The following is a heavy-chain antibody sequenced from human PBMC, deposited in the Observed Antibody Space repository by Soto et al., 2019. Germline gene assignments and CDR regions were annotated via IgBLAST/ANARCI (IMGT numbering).Heavy chain of an antibody. J-gene: IGHJ5*02. V-gene: IGHV4-30-4*01. Sequence: PSETLSLTCTVSGGSISSGDYYWSWIRQPPGKGLEWIGYIYYSGSTYYNPSLKSRVTISVDTSKNQFSLKLSSVTAADTAVYYCAKGWARPRAWFDPWGQGTLVTVS. CDR1: GGSISSGDYY. CDR2: IYYSGST. CDR3: AKGWARPRAWFDP. D-gene: IGHD6-19*01.